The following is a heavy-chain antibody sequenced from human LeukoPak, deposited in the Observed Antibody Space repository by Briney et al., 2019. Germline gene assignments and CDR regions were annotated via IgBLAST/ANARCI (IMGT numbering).Heavy chain of an antibody. D-gene: IGHD2-15*01. CDR2: IYHSGST. CDR3: ARDVGDGVDP. V-gene: IGHV4-34*01. J-gene: IGHJ5*02. CDR1: GGSFSGYY. Sequence: SETLSLTCAVYGGSFSGYYWSWIRQPPGKGLEWIGEIYHSGSTNYNPSLKSRVTISVDKSKNQFSLKLSSVTAADTAVYYCARDVGDGVDPWGQGTLVTVSS.